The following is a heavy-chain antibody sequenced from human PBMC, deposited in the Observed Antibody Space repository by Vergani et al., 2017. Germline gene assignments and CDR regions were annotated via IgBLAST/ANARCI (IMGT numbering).Heavy chain of an antibody. CDR1: GDTFNSYA. CDR2: IVPLFDTT. J-gene: IGHJ5*02. CDR3: AANPTSFHYVA. V-gene: IGHV1-69*14. Sequence: QVQLVQSGAAVKQPGSSVRLSCKTSGDTFNSYAINWVRQARGQGLEWVGVIVPLFDTTNYEQKFQGRHSITVDTSTSTVYMEVSGLTSDYTAVYSCAANPTSFHYVAWGQGSLIIVSS. D-gene: IGHD3-10*02.